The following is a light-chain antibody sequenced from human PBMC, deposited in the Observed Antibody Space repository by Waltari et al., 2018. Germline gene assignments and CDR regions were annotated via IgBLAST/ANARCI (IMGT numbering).Light chain of an antibody. CDR2: GAS. J-gene: IGKJ4*01. CDR1: QSLSSSY. CDR3: QQYGRSPLT. V-gene: IGKV3-20*01. Sequence: EIVLTQSPGALSLSPGESATLSCRASQSLSSSYLAWYQHKPGKAPRLLIYGASSRASGIPDRFSGSGLGTDFTLTISRLEPEDFAVYYCQQYGRSPLTFGGGTKVEIK.